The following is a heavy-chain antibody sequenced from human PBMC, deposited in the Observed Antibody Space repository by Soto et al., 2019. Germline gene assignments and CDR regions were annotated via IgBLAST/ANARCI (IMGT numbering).Heavy chain of an antibody. D-gene: IGHD2-2*01. V-gene: IGHV4-31*03. CDR1: GGSISSGGYY. CDR2: IYYSGST. CDR3: ARSDNATVEV. Sequence: SETLSLTCTVSGGSISSGGYYWSWIRQHPGKGLEWIGYIYYSGSTYYNPSLKSRVTISVDTSKNQFSLKLSSVPTAGRVGYGCARSDNATVEVWGEGSRVTVSS. J-gene: IGHJ1*01.